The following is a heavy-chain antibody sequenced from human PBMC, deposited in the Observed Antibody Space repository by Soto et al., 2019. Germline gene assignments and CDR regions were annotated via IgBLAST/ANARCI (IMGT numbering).Heavy chain of an antibody. CDR2: INPSGGST. Sequence: ASVKVSCKASGGTFSSYTISWVRQAPGQGLELMGIINPSGGSTSYAQKFQGRVTMTRDTSTSTVYMELSSLRSEDTAVYYCAWVYCSGGSCYGIYYWGQGTLVTVSS. J-gene: IGHJ4*02. D-gene: IGHD2-15*01. CDR3: AWVYCSGGSCYGIYY. V-gene: IGHV1-46*01. CDR1: GGTFSSYT.